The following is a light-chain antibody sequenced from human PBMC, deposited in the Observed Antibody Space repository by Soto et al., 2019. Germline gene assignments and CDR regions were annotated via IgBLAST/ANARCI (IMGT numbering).Light chain of an antibody. Sequence: QSALTQPASVSGSPGQSITISCTGTSSDVGGYNYVSWYQQHPGKAPKLMIYDVSNRPSGVSTRFSGSKSGNTASLTISGLHAEDEADYYCSSYASSSPPDVFGTGTKLTVL. CDR3: SSYASSSPPDV. J-gene: IGLJ1*01. CDR1: SSDVGGYNY. V-gene: IGLV2-14*03. CDR2: DVS.